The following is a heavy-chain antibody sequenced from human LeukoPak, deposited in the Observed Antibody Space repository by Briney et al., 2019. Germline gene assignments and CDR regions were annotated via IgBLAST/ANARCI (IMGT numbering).Heavy chain of an antibody. CDR3: AREKGTRPPGQLPGWDYYYYVDV. CDR1: GFAFSSSA. D-gene: IGHD1-26*01. Sequence: GGSLRLSCAASGFAFSSSAMHWVRQAPGKGLEYVSSISSNGGSRFYANSVKGRFTISRDNSRNTLYLQMGSLRAEDMAIYYCAREKGTRPPGQLPGWDYYYYVDVWGKGTTVTVSS. V-gene: IGHV3-64*01. CDR2: ISSNGGSR. J-gene: IGHJ6*03.